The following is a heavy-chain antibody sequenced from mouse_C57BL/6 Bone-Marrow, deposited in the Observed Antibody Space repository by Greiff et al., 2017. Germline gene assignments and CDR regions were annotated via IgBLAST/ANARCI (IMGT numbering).Heavy chain of an antibody. CDR1: GYTFTSYW. J-gene: IGHJ3*01. V-gene: IGHV1-55*01. CDR3: ARGNYDYDGGFAY. D-gene: IGHD2-4*01. Sequence: QVQLQQPGAELVKPGASVKMSCKASGYTFTSYWITWVKQRPGQGLEWIGDIYPGSGSTNYNEKFKSKATLTVDTSSSTAYMQLSSLTSEDSAVYYCARGNYDYDGGFAYWAKGLWSLSLQ. CDR2: IYPGSGST.